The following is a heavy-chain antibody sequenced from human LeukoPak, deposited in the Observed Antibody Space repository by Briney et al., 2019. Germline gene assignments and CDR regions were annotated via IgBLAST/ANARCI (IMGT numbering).Heavy chain of an antibody. J-gene: IGHJ4*02. Sequence: GGSLRLSCAASGFTFSSYAKHWVRQAPGKGLEWVAVISYDGSNKYYADSVKGRFTISRDNSKNTLYLQMNSLRAEDTAVYYCARASVEGYFDYWGQGTLVTVSS. CDR1: GFTFSSYA. CDR2: ISYDGSNK. CDR3: ARASVEGYFDY. D-gene: IGHD3-3*01. V-gene: IGHV3-30*04.